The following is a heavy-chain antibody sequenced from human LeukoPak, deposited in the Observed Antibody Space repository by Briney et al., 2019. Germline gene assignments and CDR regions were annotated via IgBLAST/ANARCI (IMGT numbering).Heavy chain of an antibody. J-gene: IGHJ3*02. D-gene: IGHD3-9*01. Sequence: ASVKVSCKASGYTFTGYYIHWVRQAPGQGLEWMGWINPNTGDTNYAQKFQGRVTMTRDTSISTAYMELSRLRSDDTAVYYCARGDLVLRYFDWLLLGAFDIWGQGTMVTVSS. CDR3: ARGDLVLRYFDWLLLGAFDI. CDR1: GYTFTGYY. V-gene: IGHV1-2*02. CDR2: INPNTGDT.